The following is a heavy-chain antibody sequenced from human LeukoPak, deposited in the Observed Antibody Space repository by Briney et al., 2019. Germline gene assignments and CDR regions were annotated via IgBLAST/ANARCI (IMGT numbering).Heavy chain of an antibody. V-gene: IGHV1-2*02. D-gene: IGHD3-10*01. Sequence: ASVKVSCKASGGTFSSYAISWVRQAPGQGLEWMGWINPNSGGTNYAQKFQGRVTMTRDTSISTAYMELSRLRSDDTAVYYCARGVRGVINYWGQGTLVTVSS. CDR2: INPNSGGT. CDR1: GGTFSSYA. J-gene: IGHJ4*02. CDR3: ARGVRGVINY.